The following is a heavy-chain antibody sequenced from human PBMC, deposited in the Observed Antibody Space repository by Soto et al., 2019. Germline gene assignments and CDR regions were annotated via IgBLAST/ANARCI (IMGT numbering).Heavy chain of an antibody. CDR1: GDNVSSNSAA. J-gene: IGHJ6*03. V-gene: IGHV6-1*01. CDR2: TYYRSRWYN. D-gene: IGHD3-10*01. Sequence: SQTLSLTCAISGDNVSSNSAAWNWIRQSPSGGLEWLGRTYYRSRWYNDYAVSVRSRITINPDTSKNQFSLHLNSVTPEDTAVYYCARGSRYYYGSGSYYRPGYYYYYMDVWGKGTTVTVSS. CDR3: ARGSRYYYGSGSYYRPGYYYYYMDV.